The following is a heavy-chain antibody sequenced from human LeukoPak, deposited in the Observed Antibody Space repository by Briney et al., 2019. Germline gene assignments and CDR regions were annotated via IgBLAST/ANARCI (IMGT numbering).Heavy chain of an antibody. CDR2: IRSKAYGGTT. J-gene: IGHJ6*02. Sequence: GRSLRLSCTASGFTFGDYAMSWVRQVPGKGLEWVSFIRSKAYGGTTEYAASVKGRFTISRDDSKSIAYLQMNSLKTEDTAVYYCRGDSSGYYSDYGMGVWGQGTTVTVSS. V-gene: IGHV3-49*04. D-gene: IGHD3-22*01. CDR3: RGDSSGYYSDYGMGV. CDR1: GFTFGDYA.